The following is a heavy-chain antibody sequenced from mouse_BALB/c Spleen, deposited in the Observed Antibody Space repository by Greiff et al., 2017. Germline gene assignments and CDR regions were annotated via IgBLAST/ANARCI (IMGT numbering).Heavy chain of an antibody. CDR2: ISYSGST. V-gene: IGHV3-2*02. CDR1: GYSITSDYA. D-gene: IGHD2-1*01. J-gene: IGHJ3*01. Sequence: EVQLVESGPGLVKPSQSLSLTCTVTGYSITSDYAWNWIRQFPGNKLEWMGYISYSGSTSYNPSLKSRISITRDTSKNQFFLQLNSVTTEDTATYYCARRGNSFAYWGQGTLVTVSA. CDR3: ARRGNSFAY.